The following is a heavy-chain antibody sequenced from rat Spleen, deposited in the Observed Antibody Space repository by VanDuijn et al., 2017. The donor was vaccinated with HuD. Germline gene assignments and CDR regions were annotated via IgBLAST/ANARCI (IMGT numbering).Heavy chain of an antibody. V-gene: IGHV2S8*01. CDR1: GFSLSLHG. Sequence: QVQLKESGPDLVQPSQTLSLTFTASGFSLSLHGVSWVRQPPGKGLEWIAAISSGGNTYYNSILKSRLSISRDTSKSQVFLRMNSLQTEDTAMYFCARSRDNWDYWGQGVMVTVSS. J-gene: IGHJ2*01. D-gene: IGHD1-5*01. CDR3: ARSRDNWDY. CDR2: ISSGGNT.